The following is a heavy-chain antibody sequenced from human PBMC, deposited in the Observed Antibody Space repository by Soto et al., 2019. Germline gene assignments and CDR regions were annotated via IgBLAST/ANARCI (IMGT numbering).Heavy chain of an antibody. CDR1: GGSISKFY. V-gene: IGHV4-4*07. J-gene: IGHJ5*02. CDR2: VYATGTT. CDR3: FRDGSKSLRDWFDP. Sequence: TSETLSLTCNVSGGSISKFYWAWIRKTAGNGLEWMGRVYATGTTDYNPSLRSRVAMSVDISKKTFSLRLRSVTGADSGVYYCFRDGSKSLRDWFDPWGQGILVTVSS.